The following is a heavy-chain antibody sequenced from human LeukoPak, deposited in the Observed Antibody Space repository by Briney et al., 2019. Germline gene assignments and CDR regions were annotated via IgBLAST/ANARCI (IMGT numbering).Heavy chain of an antibody. CDR2: ISSGGSTI. D-gene: IGHD2-15*01. J-gene: IGHJ4*02. CDR3: AGYCSGGSCNAAGY. Sequence: GGSLRLSCAASGFTFSDYYMSWIRQAPGKGLEWVSYISSGGSTIYYADSVKGRFATSRDNARNSLYLQMNSLRAEDTAVYYCAGYCSGGSCNAAGYWGQGTLVTVSS. V-gene: IGHV3-11*01. CDR1: GFTFSDYY.